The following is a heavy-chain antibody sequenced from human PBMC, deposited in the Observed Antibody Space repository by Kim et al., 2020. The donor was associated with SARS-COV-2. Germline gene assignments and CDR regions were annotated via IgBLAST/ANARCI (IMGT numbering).Heavy chain of an antibody. D-gene: IGHD3-22*01. CDR1: GFTFSSYS. Sequence: GGSLRLSCAASGFTFSSYSMNWVRQAPGKGLEWVSSISSSSSYIYYADSVKGRFTISRDNAKNSLYLQMNSLRAEDTAVYYCARDFYDSSGYYGPRGYYYYGMDVWGQGTTVTVSS. V-gene: IGHV3-21*01. CDR3: ARDFYDSSGYYGPRGYYYYGMDV. J-gene: IGHJ6*02. CDR2: ISSSSSYI.